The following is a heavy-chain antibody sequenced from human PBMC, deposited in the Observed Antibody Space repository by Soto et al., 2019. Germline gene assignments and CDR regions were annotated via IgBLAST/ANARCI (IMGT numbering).Heavy chain of an antibody. Sequence: GGSLRLSCAASGFTFSSYAMSWVRQAPGTGLECVSVISGGGETTYYADSVKGRFTISRDNSKNTLYLQMSSLRAEDTAVYYCARVPEMGLLWFGESGDYWGQGTLVTVSS. V-gene: IGHV3-23*01. CDR1: GFTFSSYA. CDR3: ARVPEMGLLWFGESGDY. J-gene: IGHJ4*02. D-gene: IGHD3-10*01. CDR2: ISGGGETT.